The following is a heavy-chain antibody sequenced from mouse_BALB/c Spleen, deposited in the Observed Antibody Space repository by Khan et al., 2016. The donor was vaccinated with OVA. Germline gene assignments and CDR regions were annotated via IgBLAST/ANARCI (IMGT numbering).Heavy chain of an antibody. J-gene: IGHJ1*01. CDR1: GYSFTGYY. Sequence: EVQLQQSGPDLVKPGASMKISCKASGYSFTGYYIHWVKQSHGKSLEWIGRVNPNNGGTSYNQKFKGKAILPVDKSSNTAYMELRSLTTEDAAVYSCAIYHGYFDVWGAGTTVTVSS. V-gene: IGHV1-18*01. D-gene: IGHD1-1*01. CDR3: AIYHGYFDV. CDR2: VNPNNGGT.